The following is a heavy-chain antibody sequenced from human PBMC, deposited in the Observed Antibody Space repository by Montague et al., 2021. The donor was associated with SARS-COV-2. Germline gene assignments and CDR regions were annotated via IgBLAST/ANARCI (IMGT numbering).Heavy chain of an antibody. Sequence: SETLSLTCAIYGWSFSGYYWSWIRQPPGKGLEWIGEINHSGSTNYNPSPKSRVTISVDTSKNQFSLKLSSVTAADTAVYYCSRGHYDILTGYDEYYFDYWGQGTLVTVSS. J-gene: IGHJ4*02. CDR1: GWSFSGYY. V-gene: IGHV4-34*01. CDR2: INHSGST. D-gene: IGHD3-9*01. CDR3: SRGHYDILTGYDEYYFDY.